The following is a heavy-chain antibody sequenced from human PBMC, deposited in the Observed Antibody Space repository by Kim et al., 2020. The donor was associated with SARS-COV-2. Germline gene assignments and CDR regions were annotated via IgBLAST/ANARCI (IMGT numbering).Heavy chain of an antibody. D-gene: IGHD4-17*01. V-gene: IGHV1-18*01. CDR3: ARDRPTTVASFDY. CDR2: ISAYNGNT. CDR1: DYTFDSYG. Sequence: ASVKVSCKASDYTFDSYGISWVRQAPGQGLEWMGWISAYNGNTNFAQKFRDRVTLTTDTSTSTAYMELRNLRSDDTAVYYCARDRPTTVASFDYWGQGTLVTVSS. J-gene: IGHJ4*02.